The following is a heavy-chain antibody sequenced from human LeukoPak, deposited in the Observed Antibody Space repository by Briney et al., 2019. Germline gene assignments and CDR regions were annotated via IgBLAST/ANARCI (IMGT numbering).Heavy chain of an antibody. V-gene: IGHV3-74*01. CDR1: GSTFGNYW. CDR2: VHSDGSIT. D-gene: IGHD2-2*01. Sequence: GGSLRLSCAASGSTFGNYWINWVRQAPGKGLVWVSRVHSDGSITNYADSVKGRFSISRDSAKNTLYLQMSSLRSEDTAVYYCAREQEDCTGTTCYRAFDVWGQGTMVTVS. CDR3: AREQEDCTGTTCYRAFDV. J-gene: IGHJ3*01.